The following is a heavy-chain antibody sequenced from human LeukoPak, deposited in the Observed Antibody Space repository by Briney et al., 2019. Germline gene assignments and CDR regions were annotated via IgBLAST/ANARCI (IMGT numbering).Heavy chain of an antibody. J-gene: IGHJ6*02. CDR2: ISPDSNYK. Sequence: GGSLRLSCAASGFTFSTYSMNWLRLAPGKGLEWVSSISPDSNYKYYVDSVKGRFTISRDNSKNTLYLQMNSLRAEDTAVYYCARRRVRGVSIYYFGMDVWGQGTTVSVSS. V-gene: IGHV3-21*01. D-gene: IGHD3-10*01. CDR3: ARRRVRGVSIYYFGMDV. CDR1: GFTFSTYS.